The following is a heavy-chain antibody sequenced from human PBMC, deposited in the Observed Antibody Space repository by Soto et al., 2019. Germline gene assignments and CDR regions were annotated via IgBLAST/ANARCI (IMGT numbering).Heavy chain of an antibody. J-gene: IGHJ4*02. V-gene: IGHV1-8*01. D-gene: IGHD1-20*01. Sequence: QVQLVQSGAEVREPGASVKVSCKASGYSFSSLDINCVRQTTGQGLEWMGWMQPRDGRTGYAQKFQVRVTMTRDTSINTAYMELSSLTSDDTAFYYCARGVTAGVDYWVQGTLVSVSS. CDR3: ARGVTAGVDY. CDR1: GYSFSSLD. CDR2: MQPRDGRT.